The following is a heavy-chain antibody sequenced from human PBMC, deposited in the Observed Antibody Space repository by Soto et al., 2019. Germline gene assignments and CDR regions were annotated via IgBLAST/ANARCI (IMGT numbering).Heavy chain of an antibody. CDR2: IEHNGNN. CDR3: ARDFRYFPY. CDR1: GGTFSGYF. Sequence: SETLSLTCAVYGGTFSGYFWTWVRQPPGKGLEWIGEIEHNGNNNVNPALKSRVTLSVDTSRNQISLTLTSVTAADTAVYYCARDFRYFPYWGQGTLVTVSS. D-gene: IGHD3-10*01. J-gene: IGHJ4*02. V-gene: IGHV4-34*01.